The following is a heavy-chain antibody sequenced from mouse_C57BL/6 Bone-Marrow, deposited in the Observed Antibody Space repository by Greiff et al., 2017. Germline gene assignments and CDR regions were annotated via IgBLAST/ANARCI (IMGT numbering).Heavy chain of an antibody. J-gene: IGHJ2*01. Sequence: EVKVVESGGGLVKPGGSLKLSCAASGFTFSDYGMHWVRQAPENGLEWVAYISSGSSTIYYADTVKGRFTISRDNAKNTLFLQMTSLRSEDTAMYYCARTTVVATDYWGQGTTLTVSS. D-gene: IGHD1-1*01. CDR3: ARTTVVATDY. CDR1: GFTFSDYG. V-gene: IGHV5-17*01. CDR2: ISSGSSTI.